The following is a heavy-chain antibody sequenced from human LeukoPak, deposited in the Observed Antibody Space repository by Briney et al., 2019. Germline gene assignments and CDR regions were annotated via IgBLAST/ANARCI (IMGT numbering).Heavy chain of an antibody. CDR1: GGSISSYY. J-gene: IGHJ4*02. D-gene: IGHD6-19*01. Sequence: PSETLSLTCTVSGGSISSYYWSWIRQPPVKGLEWIGYIYYSGSTNYNPSLKSRVTISVDTSKNQFSLKLSSVTAADTAVYYCARRGGSGHNYWGQGTLVTVSS. CDR3: ARRGGSGHNY. V-gene: IGHV4-59*01. CDR2: IYYSGST.